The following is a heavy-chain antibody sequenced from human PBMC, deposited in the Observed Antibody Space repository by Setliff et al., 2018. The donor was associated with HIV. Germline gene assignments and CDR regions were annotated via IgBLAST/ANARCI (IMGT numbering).Heavy chain of an antibody. Sequence: SETLSLTCTDSGGSISTYYWSWVRQPPGKGLEWIGSIFYSGTTYYNPSLKSRVTMSVDTSKNQFSLRLNSVTAADTALYYCARALRDGSTDAFDIWGQGTMVTVSS. D-gene: IGHD5-12*01. CDR3: ARALRDGSTDAFDI. CDR2: IFYSGTT. V-gene: IGHV4-39*07. J-gene: IGHJ3*02. CDR1: GGSISTYY.